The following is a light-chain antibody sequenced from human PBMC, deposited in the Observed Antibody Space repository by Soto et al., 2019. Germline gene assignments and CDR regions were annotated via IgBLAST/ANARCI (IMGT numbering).Light chain of an antibody. CDR1: QGISNW. Sequence: DIQMTQSPSSVSASVGDRVTITCRASQGISNWLAWYQQKPGKAPKLLIYAASSLESGVPSRFSGSGSGTHFTLTINSLQPEDSATYYCQQANSFPPYTFGQGTKLEIK. V-gene: IGKV1-12*01. CDR3: QQANSFPPYT. CDR2: AAS. J-gene: IGKJ2*01.